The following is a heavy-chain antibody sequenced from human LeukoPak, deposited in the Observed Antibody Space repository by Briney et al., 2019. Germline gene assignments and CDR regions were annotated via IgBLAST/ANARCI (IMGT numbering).Heavy chain of an antibody. CDR1: GFTFSSYW. CDR3: ARGDCSGGSCYGLDY. Sequence: GGSLRLSCAASGFTFSSYWMSWVRQAPGKGLEWVANIKQDGSEKYYVDSVKGRFTISRDNSKNTLYLQMNSLRAEDTAVYYCARGDCSGGSCYGLDYWGQGTLVTVSS. CDR2: IKQDGSEK. V-gene: IGHV3-7*01. D-gene: IGHD2-15*01. J-gene: IGHJ4*02.